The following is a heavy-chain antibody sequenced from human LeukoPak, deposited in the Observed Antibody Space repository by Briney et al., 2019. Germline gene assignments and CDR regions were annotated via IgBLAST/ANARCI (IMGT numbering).Heavy chain of an antibody. CDR3: AKASYSGDYENGDNWFDP. D-gene: IGHD4-17*01. Sequence: GSLRLSCAASEFSVGSNYMTWVRQAPGKGLEWVSAISGSGGSTYYADSVKGRFTISRDNSKNTLYLQMNSLRAEDTAVYYCAKASYSGDYENGDNWFDPWGQGTLVTVSS. V-gene: IGHV3-23*01. J-gene: IGHJ5*02. CDR1: EFSVGSNY. CDR2: ISGSGGST.